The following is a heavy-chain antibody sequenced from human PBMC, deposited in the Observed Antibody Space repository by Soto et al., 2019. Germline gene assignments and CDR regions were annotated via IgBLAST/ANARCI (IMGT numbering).Heavy chain of an antibody. CDR2: ISWDDDK. D-gene: IGHD3-22*01. Sequence: QITLKESGPTLVKPTQTLTLTCTFSGFSLSTSGVGVGWIRQPPGKALEWLALISWDDDKRYSPSLKSRLTITKDTSKNQVVLTMTNMDPVDTATYYCAHSLIGYYYDSSGSNWFDPWGQGTLVTVSS. V-gene: IGHV2-5*02. CDR3: AHSLIGYYYDSSGSNWFDP. J-gene: IGHJ5*02. CDR1: GFSLSTSGVG.